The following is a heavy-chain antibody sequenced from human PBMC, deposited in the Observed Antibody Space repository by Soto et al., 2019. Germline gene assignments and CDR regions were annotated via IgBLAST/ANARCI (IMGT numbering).Heavy chain of an antibody. D-gene: IGHD1-26*01. J-gene: IGHJ6*02. CDR3: ATSIVGATRYYYYGMDV. CDR2: IYTSGST. Sequence: QVQLQESGPGLVKPSETLSLTCTVSGGSISSYYWSWIRQPAGKGLEWIGRIYTSGSTNYNPSLKSRVPMSVDMSKNQFSLKLSSVTAADTAVYYCATSIVGATRYYYYGMDVWGQGTTVTVSS. V-gene: IGHV4-4*07. CDR1: GGSISSYY.